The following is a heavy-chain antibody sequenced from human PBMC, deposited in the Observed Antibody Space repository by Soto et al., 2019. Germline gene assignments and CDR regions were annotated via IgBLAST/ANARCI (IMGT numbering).Heavy chain of an antibody. V-gene: IGHV4-34*01. CDR2: TNHSGST. CDR1: GGSFSGYY. D-gene: IGHD2-15*01. J-gene: IGHJ3*02. Sequence: PSETLSLTCAVYGGSFSGYYWSWIRQPPGKGLEWIGETNHSGSTNYNPSLKSRVTISVDTSKNQFSLKLSSVTAADTAVYYCARKVGVAATMAFDIWGQGTMVTVSS. CDR3: ARKVGVAATMAFDI.